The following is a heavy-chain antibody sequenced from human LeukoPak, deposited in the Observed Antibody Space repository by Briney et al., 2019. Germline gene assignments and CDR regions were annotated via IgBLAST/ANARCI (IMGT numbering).Heavy chain of an antibody. D-gene: IGHD2-21*02. V-gene: IGHV4-4*07. CDR3: ARDGDDVYGRAFDE. J-gene: IGHJ4*02. CDR1: GGSISSYF. Sequence: SETLSLTCNVSGGSISSYFWTWIRQPAGKGLEWIGRIHASGTTTYNSSLKSRVSMSVDTSKNKISLKLTSVTAADTAVYFCARDGDDVYGRAFDEWGQGSLVSVS. CDR2: IHASGTT.